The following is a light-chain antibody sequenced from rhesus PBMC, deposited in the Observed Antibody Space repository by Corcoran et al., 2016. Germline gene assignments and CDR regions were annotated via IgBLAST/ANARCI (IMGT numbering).Light chain of an antibody. CDR1: QGINNY. V-gene: IGKV1-66*01. J-gene: IGKJ2*01. Sequence: DIQMTQSPSSLSASVGDRVTITCRASQGINNYLSWYQQKSGKAPKSLIYYASSLEPGVPSRFSGCRFGTGYTLPISSLLPEDIATYYCQQFNNSPYSFVQGTKVEI. CDR3: QQFNNSPYS. CDR2: YAS.